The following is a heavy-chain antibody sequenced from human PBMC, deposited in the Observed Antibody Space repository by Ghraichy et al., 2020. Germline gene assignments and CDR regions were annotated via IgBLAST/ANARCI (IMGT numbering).Heavy chain of an antibody. V-gene: IGHV3-74*01. J-gene: IGHJ4*02. CDR1: GFTLSNYW. Sequence: ESLNISCAASGFTLSNYWMHWVRQPPGKGLVWVSRIKSDGSSTTYADSVKGRFTISRDNAKNTLYLQMNSLRADDTAVYYCAREYCSGGRCFFGTGGSHFDYWGQGTLVTVSS. CDR3: AREYCSGGRCFFGTGGSHFDY. CDR2: IKSDGSST. D-gene: IGHD2-15*01.